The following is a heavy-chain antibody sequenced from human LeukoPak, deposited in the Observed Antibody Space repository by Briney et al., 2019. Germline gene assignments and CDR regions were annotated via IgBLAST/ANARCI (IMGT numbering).Heavy chain of an antibody. CDR2: INTDGSNT. CDR3: ARGGYDSSSNYIATFDY. CDR1: GFTLKTYW. J-gene: IGHJ4*02. V-gene: IGHV3-74*01. Sequence: GGSLRLSCAASGFTLKTYWMFWVRQAPGKGLVWVSRINTDGSNTVNSDSVKGRFTISRDNAKNTLYLQMNSLRADDTAVYYCARGGYDSSSNYIATFDYRRQGTLVTVSS. D-gene: IGHD3-22*01.